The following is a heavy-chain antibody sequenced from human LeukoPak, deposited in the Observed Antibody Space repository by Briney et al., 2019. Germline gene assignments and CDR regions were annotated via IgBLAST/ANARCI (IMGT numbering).Heavy chain of an antibody. V-gene: IGHV3-13*01. Sequence: GGSLRLSCAASGFTFSSYDMHWVRQATGKGLEWVSAIGTAGDTYYPGSVKGRFTISRENAKNSLYLQMYSLRAEDTAVYYCARDLWELYLDYWGQGTLVTVSS. CDR1: GFTFSSYD. D-gene: IGHD1-26*01. CDR2: IGTAGDT. CDR3: ARDLWELYLDY. J-gene: IGHJ4*02.